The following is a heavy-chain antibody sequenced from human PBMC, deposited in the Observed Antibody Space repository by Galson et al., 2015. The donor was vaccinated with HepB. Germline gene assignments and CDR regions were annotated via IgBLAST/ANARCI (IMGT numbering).Heavy chain of an antibody. D-gene: IGHD3-22*01. Sequence: SVKVSCKASGSTFTGYYIHWVRQAPGQGLEWMGWINPDSGGTTYAQKFQGGVTMSRDTSITTAYMELSRLTSDDTAVYYCARVIGDFHAFDIWGQGTMVTVSA. CDR2: INPDSGGT. V-gene: IGHV1-2*02. CDR3: ARVIGDFHAFDI. CDR1: GSTFTGYY. J-gene: IGHJ3*02.